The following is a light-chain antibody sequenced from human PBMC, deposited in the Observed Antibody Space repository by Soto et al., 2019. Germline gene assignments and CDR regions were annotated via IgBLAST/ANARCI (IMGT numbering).Light chain of an antibody. CDR3: AVWDDSLNDVV. Sequence: QSALTQPPSASGTPGQRVTISCSGSRSNIGSNSVDWYQQHPGTAPNLLIYSQSQRPSGVPDRISGAKSGTSVTLAISGLQAEDEATYYCAVWDDSLNDVVFGGGTKLTVL. V-gene: IGLV1-44*01. CDR1: RSNIGSNS. CDR2: SQS. J-gene: IGLJ2*01.